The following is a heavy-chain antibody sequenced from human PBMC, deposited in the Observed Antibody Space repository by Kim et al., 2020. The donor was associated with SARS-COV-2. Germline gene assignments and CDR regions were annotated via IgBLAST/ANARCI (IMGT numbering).Heavy chain of an antibody. V-gene: IGHV4-4*09. D-gene: IGHD4-17*01. J-gene: IGHJ4*02. CDR3: VKGEDYADPFYS. Sequence: SETLSLTCIVSGGSISNYYWSWIRQPPGKGLEWIGYIYNSGSTKYNPALKSRVAISVNTSKNQFSLKVTSVSAADTAVSYCVKGEDYADPFYSWGQGTLVTVST. CDR2: IYNSGST. CDR1: GGSISNYY.